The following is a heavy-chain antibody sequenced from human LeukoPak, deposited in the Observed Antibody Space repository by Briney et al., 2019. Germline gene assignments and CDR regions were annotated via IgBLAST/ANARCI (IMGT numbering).Heavy chain of an antibody. J-gene: IGHJ4*02. Sequence: GGSLRLSCAASGFTFSSYYMNWVRQAPGKGLEWVAYIRTSSSTIYYADSVKGRFTISRDNSKNTYLQMNSLRAEDTAVYYCARDYKNSYLDYWGQGTLVTVSS. D-gene: IGHD5-24*01. V-gene: IGHV3-48*01. CDR3: ARDYKNSYLDY. CDR1: GFTFSSYY. CDR2: IRTSSSTI.